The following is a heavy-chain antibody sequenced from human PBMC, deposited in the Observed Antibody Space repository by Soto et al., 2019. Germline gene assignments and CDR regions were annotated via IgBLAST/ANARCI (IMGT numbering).Heavy chain of an antibody. CDR1: GDTFTSYA. V-gene: IGHV1-3*01. CDR2: INGGNRNT. CDR3: ARIGYSSGWYSFDY. D-gene: IGHD6-19*01. Sequence: ASVKVSCKACGDTFTSYAMHWVRQAPGQRLEWMGWINGGNRNTKYSQRFQGRVTITTDTSASTAYMELSSLRSEDTAVYYCARIGYSSGWYSFDYWGQGTLVTVSS. J-gene: IGHJ4*02.